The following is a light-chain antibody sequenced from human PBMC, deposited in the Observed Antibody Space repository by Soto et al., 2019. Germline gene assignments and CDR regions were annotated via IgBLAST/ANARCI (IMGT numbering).Light chain of an antibody. J-gene: IGKJ1*01. V-gene: IGKV3-15*01. Sequence: MTQFPGTLSVSPGETVTLSCKASQSVGTSLAWYQQKPGQAPRLLIYGASTRATDITDRFSGSGSGTEFTLTISSLQSEDCSVYFCQHYSDWPTFGQGTRVEIK. CDR3: QHYSDWPT. CDR1: QSVGTS. CDR2: GAS.